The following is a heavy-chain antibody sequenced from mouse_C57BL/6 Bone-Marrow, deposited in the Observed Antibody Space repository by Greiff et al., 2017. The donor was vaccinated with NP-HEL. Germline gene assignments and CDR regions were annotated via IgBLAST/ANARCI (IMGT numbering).Heavy chain of an antibody. CDR2: IYPGNSDT. Sequence: DVQLQESGTVLARPGASVKMSCKTSGYTFTSYWMHWVKQRPGQGLEWIGAIYPGNSDTSYNQKFKGKAKLTAVTSASTAYMELSSLTNEDSAVYYCTNWDRAYWGQGTLVTVSA. J-gene: IGHJ3*01. V-gene: IGHV1-5*01. D-gene: IGHD4-1*01. CDR1: GYTFTSYW. CDR3: TNWDRAY.